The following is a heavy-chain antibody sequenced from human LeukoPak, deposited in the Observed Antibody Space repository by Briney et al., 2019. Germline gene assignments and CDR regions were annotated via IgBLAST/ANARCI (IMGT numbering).Heavy chain of an antibody. J-gene: IGHJ4*02. CDR2: ISYDGSNK. Sequence: GGSLRLSCAASGFTFSSYGMHWVRQAPGKGLEWVAVISYDGSNKYYADSVKGRFTISRDNSKNTLYLQMKSLRAEDTAVYYCAKDMTTVTTNHYWGQGTLVTVSS. V-gene: IGHV3-30*18. D-gene: IGHD4-17*01. CDR3: AKDMTTVTTNHY. CDR1: GFTFSSYG.